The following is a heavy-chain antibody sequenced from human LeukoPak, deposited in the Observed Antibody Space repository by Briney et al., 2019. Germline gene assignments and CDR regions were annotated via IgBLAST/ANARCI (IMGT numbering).Heavy chain of an antibody. J-gene: IGHJ3*02. D-gene: IGHD4-17*01. CDR3: ARDEGDYGDYHDI. CDR1: GFTLSSYW. V-gene: IGHV3-74*01. Sequence: GGSLRLSCATSGFTLSSYWMHWVRQVPGKGLEWLSRINNDGVSTSYADSVKGRFTISRDNAKNTLYLRMNSLRAEDTAIYYCARDEGDYGDYHDIWGQGTMVTVSS. CDR2: INNDGVST.